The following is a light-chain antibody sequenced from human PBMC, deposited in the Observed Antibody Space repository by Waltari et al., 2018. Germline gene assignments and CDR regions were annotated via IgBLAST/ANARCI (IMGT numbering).Light chain of an antibody. CDR2: GDN. CDR1: LSNIESNT. V-gene: IGLV1-44*01. J-gene: IGLJ3*02. CDR3: AGWDDSLNGPV. Sequence: QSVLTQPPSASGTPGQRVAISCYGSLSNIESNTVNWYRQLPGTAPNLLIYGDNQRPSGGPARFSGSKSRTSASLAISGLQSADEADYYCAGWDDSLNGPVFGGGTKLTVL.